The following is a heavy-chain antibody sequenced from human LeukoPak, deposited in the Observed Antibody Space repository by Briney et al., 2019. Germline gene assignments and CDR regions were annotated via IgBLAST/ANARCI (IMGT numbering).Heavy chain of an antibody. V-gene: IGHV3-21*01. CDR1: GFTFSSYA. Sequence: GGSLRLSCAASGFTFSSYAMSWVRQAPGKGLEWVSYISSSSSYIYYADSVKGRFTISRDNAKNSLYLQMNSLRAEETAVYYCAGGDSSSYVPYYFDYWGQGTLVTVSS. D-gene: IGHD6-6*01. CDR2: ISSSSSYI. J-gene: IGHJ4*02. CDR3: AGGDSSSYVPYYFDY.